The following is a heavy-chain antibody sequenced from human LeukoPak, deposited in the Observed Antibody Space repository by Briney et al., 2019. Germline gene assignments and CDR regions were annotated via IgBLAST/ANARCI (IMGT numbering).Heavy chain of an antibody. CDR1: GFTFSSYA. D-gene: IGHD3-3*01. Sequence: PGGSLRLSCAASGFTFSSYAMSWVRQAPGKGLEWVSAISGSGGTTYYADSVKGRFTISRDNSKNTLYLKMNSLRAEDTAVYYCAKGSNDFWSGYLPGFDPWGQGTLVTVPS. V-gene: IGHV3-23*01. J-gene: IGHJ5*02. CDR3: AKGSNDFWSGYLPGFDP. CDR2: ISGSGGTT.